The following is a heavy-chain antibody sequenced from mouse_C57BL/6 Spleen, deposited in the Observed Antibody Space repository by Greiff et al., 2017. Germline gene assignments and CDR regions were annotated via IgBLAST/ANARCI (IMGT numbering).Heavy chain of an antibody. CDR3: ATKHYYGSTYAMDY. J-gene: IGHJ4*01. CDR1: GFTFSDYG. CDR2: ISSGSSTI. Sequence: EVKLMESGGGLVKPGGSLKLSCAASGFTFSDYGMHWVRQAPEKGLEWVAYISSGSSTIYYADTVKGRFTISRDNAKNTLFLQMTSLRSEDTAMYYCATKHYYGSTYAMDYWGQGTSVTVSS. D-gene: IGHD1-1*01. V-gene: IGHV5-17*01.